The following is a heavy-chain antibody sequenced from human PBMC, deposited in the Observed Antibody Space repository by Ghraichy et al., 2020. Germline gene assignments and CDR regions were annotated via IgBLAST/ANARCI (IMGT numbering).Heavy chain of an antibody. D-gene: IGHD2-2*01. CDR3: ASRYCSSTSCHYMDV. CDR1: GFNFSTYG. V-gene: IGHV3-48*02. J-gene: IGHJ6*03. CDR2: ISSRSDT. Sequence: GESLNISCAASGFNFSTYGMNWVRQAPGKGLEWISHISSRSDTFYADSVKGRFTISRDNAKDLLYLQMNSLRDEDTAVYYCASRYCSSTSCHYMDVWGKGTTVTVSS.